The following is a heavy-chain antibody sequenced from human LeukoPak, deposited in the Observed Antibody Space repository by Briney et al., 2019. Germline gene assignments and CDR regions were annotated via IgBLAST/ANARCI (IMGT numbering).Heavy chain of an antibody. CDR2: FDPEDGET. J-gene: IGHJ3*01. V-gene: IGHV1-24*01. CDR1: GGTFSSYA. D-gene: IGHD1-7*01. CDR3: ATQLLVWELRAFDV. Sequence: ASVKVSCKASGGTFSSYAISWVRQAPGKGLEGMGGFDPEDGETIYAQKFQGKVTLTEDTSTDTAYMELSSLRSEDTAMYYCATQLLVWELRAFDVWGQGTMVTVSS.